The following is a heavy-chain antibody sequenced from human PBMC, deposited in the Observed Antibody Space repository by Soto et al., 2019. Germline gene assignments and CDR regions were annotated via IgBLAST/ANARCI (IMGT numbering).Heavy chain of an antibody. Sequence: QLQLQESGPGLVKPSETLSLTCTVSGGSISSRSYYWGWIRQPPGKGLEWIGSIYYSGSTYYNPSLKSRVTISVDTSKNQCSLKLSSVTAADTAVYYCARLAHLSRRIQLWFDYWGQGTLVTVSS. CDR3: ARLAHLSRRIQLWFDY. J-gene: IGHJ4*02. CDR2: IYYSGST. CDR1: GGSISSRSYY. D-gene: IGHD5-18*01. V-gene: IGHV4-39*01.